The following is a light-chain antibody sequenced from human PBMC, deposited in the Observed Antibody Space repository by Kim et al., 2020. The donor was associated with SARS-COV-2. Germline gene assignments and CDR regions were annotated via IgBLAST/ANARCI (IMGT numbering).Light chain of an antibody. V-gene: IGKV1-5*03. Sequence: DIQMTQSPSTLSASVGDRVTITCRASQSISDWLAWYQQKPGKAPKLLIYKASTLESGVPSRFSGSGSGTEFTLTISSLQPDDFATYYCNREVTFGQGTKVDIK. CDR1: QSISDW. J-gene: IGKJ1*01. CDR3: NREVT. CDR2: KAS.